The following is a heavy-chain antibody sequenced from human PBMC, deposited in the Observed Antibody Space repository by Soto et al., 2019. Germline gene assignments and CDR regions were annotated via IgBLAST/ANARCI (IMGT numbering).Heavy chain of an antibody. Sequence: ASVKVSCKASGYTFTGYYMHWVRQAPGQGLEWMGWINPNSGGTNYAQKFQGWVTMTRDTSISTAYMELSRLRSDDTAVYYCARGQGLMVRGVMIFYWGQGTLVTVSS. J-gene: IGHJ4*02. V-gene: IGHV1-2*04. D-gene: IGHD3-10*01. CDR3: ARGQGLMVRGVMIFY. CDR1: GYTFTGYY. CDR2: INPNSGGT.